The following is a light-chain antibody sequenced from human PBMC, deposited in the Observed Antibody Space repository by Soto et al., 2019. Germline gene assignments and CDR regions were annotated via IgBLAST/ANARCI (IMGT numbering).Light chain of an antibody. CDR1: QSVGSN. CDR2: GAS. V-gene: IGKV3D-15*01. Sequence: IVMTESPATLSVSPGERATLSCRASQSVGSNLAWYQQKPGQAPRLLIYGASNRATGIPDRFSGSGSGTDFTLTISSLQSEDFAVYYCQQYNNWPRTFGQGTKVDIK. CDR3: QQYNNWPRT. J-gene: IGKJ1*01.